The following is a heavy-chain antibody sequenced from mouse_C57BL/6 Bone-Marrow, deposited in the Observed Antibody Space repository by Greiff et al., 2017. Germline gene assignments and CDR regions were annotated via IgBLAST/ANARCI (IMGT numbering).Heavy chain of an antibody. Sequence: VQLVESGPGLVQPSQSLSITCTVSGFSLTSYGVHWVRQSPGKGLEWLGVIWSGGSTDYNAAFISRLSISKDNSKSQFFFKMNSLQADDTAIYYCARGDSSGSWFAYWGQGTLVTVSA. J-gene: IGHJ3*01. D-gene: IGHD3-2*02. CDR1: GFSLTSYG. V-gene: IGHV2-2*01. CDR2: IWSGGST. CDR3: ARGDSSGSWFAY.